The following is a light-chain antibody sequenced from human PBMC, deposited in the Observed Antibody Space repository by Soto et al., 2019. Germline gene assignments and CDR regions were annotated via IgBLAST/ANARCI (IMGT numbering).Light chain of an antibody. J-gene: IGKJ1*01. CDR1: HTITDF. CDR2: GAS. V-gene: IGKV1-39*01. CDR3: QQTYSVPWT. Sequence: DIQMTQSPSSLSASVGDRVTITCLASHTITDFLSWYQERPGKAPKQLIYGASTLQDGVPSRFSGSGSATNFTLTISSLLRDDFATYYCQQTYSVPWTFGQGTKV.